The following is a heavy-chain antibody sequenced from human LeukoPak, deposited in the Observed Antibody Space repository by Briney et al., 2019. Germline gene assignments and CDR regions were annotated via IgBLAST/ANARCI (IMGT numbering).Heavy chain of an antibody. CDR3: ATPAGPFGDYDN. CDR1: GGSISSRSHY. J-gene: IGHJ4*02. D-gene: IGHD4-17*01. Sequence: PSETLSLTCTVSGGSISSRSHYWGWLRQPPGKGLEWIGSIYYSGTTYHSPSLKSRVTISVDTSKNQFSLKLSSVTAADTAVYYCATPAGPFGDYDNWGQGTLVIVAS. V-gene: IGHV4-39*01. CDR2: IYYSGTT.